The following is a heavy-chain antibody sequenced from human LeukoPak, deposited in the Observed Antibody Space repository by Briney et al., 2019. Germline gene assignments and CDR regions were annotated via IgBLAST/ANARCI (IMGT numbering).Heavy chain of an antibody. CDR1: GYTFTGYY. Sequence: ASVKVSCKASGYTFTGYYMHWVRQAPGQGLEWMGWINPNSGGTNYAQKFQGRVTMTRDTSISTAYMELSRLRSDDTAVYYCARDAVSVDYYGSAVYYMDVWGKGTTVTISS. J-gene: IGHJ6*03. D-gene: IGHD3-10*01. V-gene: IGHV1-2*02. CDR3: ARDAVSVDYYGSAVYYMDV. CDR2: INPNSGGT.